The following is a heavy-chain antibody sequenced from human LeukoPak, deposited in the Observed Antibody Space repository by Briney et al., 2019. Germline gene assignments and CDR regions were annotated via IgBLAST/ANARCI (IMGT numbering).Heavy chain of an antibody. CDR1: DGSISSGSYY. J-gene: IGHJ5*02. V-gene: IGHV4-61*02. D-gene: IGHD1-26*01. CDR2: IYTSGST. CDR3: ARQIVGAPHWFDP. Sequence: SQTLSLTCTVSDGSISSGSYYWSWIRQPAGKGLEWIGRIYTSGSTNYNPSLKSRVTISVDTSKNQFSLKLSSVTAADTAVYYCARQIVGAPHWFDPWGQGTLVTVSS.